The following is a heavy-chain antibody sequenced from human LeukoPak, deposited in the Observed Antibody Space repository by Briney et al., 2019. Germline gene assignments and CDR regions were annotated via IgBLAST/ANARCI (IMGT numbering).Heavy chain of an antibody. CDR1: GYSFTSYW. Sequence: GESLKISCKGSGYSFTSYWIGWVRPMPGKGLEWMGIIYPGDSDTRYSPSFQGQVTISADKSISTAYLQWSSLKASDTAMYYCGRHGDTAMDPEKYYYYGMDVWGQGTTVTVSS. CDR2: IYPGDSDT. D-gene: IGHD5-18*01. V-gene: IGHV5-51*01. J-gene: IGHJ6*02. CDR3: GRHGDTAMDPEKYYYYGMDV.